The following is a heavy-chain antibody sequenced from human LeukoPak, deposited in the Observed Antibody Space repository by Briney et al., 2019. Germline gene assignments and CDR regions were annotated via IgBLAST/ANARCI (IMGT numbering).Heavy chain of an antibody. D-gene: IGHD3-9*01. CDR1: GFTFSSYG. J-gene: IGHJ4*02. Sequence: GGSLRLSCAASGFTFSSYGMHWVRQAPGKGLEWVAVISYDGSNKYYADSVKGRFTISRDNSENTLYLQMNSLRAEDTAVYYCAKILVTGPGTDYWGQGTLVTVSS. V-gene: IGHV3-30*18. CDR3: AKILVTGPGTDY. CDR2: ISYDGSNK.